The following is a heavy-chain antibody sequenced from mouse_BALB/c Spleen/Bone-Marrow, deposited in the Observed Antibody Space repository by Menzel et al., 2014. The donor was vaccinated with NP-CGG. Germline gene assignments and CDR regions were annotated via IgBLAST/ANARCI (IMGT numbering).Heavy chain of an antibody. D-gene: IGHD2-3*01. CDR2: IDPANGNT. CDR3: ARNGYYVYYYAMDY. Sequence: TDTYMHWVQQRPEQGLEWIGRIDPANGNTKYDPKFQGKATITADTSSNTAYLQLSSLTSEDTAVYYCARNGYYVYYYAMDYWGQGTSVTVSS. J-gene: IGHJ4*01. CDR1: TDTY. V-gene: IGHV14-3*02.